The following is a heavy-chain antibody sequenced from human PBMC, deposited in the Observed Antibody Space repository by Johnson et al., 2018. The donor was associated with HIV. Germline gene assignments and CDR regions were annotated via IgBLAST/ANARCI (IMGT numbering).Heavy chain of an antibody. CDR2: IRYDGTHR. CDR1: GFSFSSYW. CDR3: ASERFGSGRPNAFDL. Sequence: QVQLVESGGGLVQPGGSLRLSCAASGFSFSSYWMSWVRQAPGKGLEWVAFIRYDGTHRNYAGSVKGRFSISRDNSKNTLDRQMKSLRAEDTAVYYCASERFGSGRPNAFDLWGQGTMVTVSS. J-gene: IGHJ3*01. V-gene: IGHV3-33*08. D-gene: IGHD3-10*01.